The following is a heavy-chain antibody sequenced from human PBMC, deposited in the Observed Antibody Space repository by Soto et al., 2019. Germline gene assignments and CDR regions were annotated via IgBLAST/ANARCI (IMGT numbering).Heavy chain of an antibody. CDR3: AKNGKPTYYYYGMDV. V-gene: IGHV1-18*01. Sequence: ASVKVSCKASGYTFSRYGISWVRQAPGQGLEWMGWISGYNGDTKYAQKVQGRVTMTIDTSTYTAYMELRSLTSDDTAIYYCAKNGKPTYYYYGMDVWG. CDR1: GYTFSRYG. J-gene: IGHJ6*02. CDR2: ISGYNGDT. D-gene: IGHD1-26*01.